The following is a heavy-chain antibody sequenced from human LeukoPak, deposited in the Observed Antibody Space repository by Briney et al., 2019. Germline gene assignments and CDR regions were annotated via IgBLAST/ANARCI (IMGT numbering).Heavy chain of an antibody. CDR2: IIPIFGTA. Sequence: ASVKVSCKASGGTFGSYAISWVRQAPGQGLEWMGGIIPIFGTANYAQKFQGRVTITADESTSTAYMELSSLRSEDTAVYYCARGSCGGDCYSDYWGQGTLVTVSS. CDR1: GGTFGSYA. V-gene: IGHV1-69*01. D-gene: IGHD2-21*02. J-gene: IGHJ4*02. CDR3: ARGSCGGDCYSDY.